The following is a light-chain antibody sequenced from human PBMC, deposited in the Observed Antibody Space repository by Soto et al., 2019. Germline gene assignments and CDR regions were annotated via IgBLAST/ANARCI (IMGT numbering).Light chain of an antibody. J-gene: IGLJ3*02. V-gene: IGLV2-14*01. CDR2: EVS. CDR1: SSDVGGYNF. Sequence: QSALTQPASVSGSPGQSITISCTGTSSDVGGYNFVSWYQQHPGKAPKLMIYEVSNRPSGVSSRFSGSKSGNTASLTISGLPAEDDADDYGNSYTRSSRNNYVFGDGTKLTVL. CDR3: NSYTRSSRNNYV.